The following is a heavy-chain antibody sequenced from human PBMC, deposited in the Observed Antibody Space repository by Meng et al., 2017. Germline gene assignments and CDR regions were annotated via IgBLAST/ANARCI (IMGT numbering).Heavy chain of an antibody. J-gene: IGHJ4*02. CDR2: INNDGSAT. D-gene: IGHD1-26*01. Sequence: LSLTCAASGFTFSSYWMHWVRQVPGKGLVWVSHINNDGSATRYADSVKGRFTISRDNAKNTLYLQMNSLRAEDTAVYYCIRVPGKLPYYFDYWGQGTLVTVSS. CDR1: GFTFSSYW. V-gene: IGHV3-74*01. CDR3: IRVPGKLPYYFDY.